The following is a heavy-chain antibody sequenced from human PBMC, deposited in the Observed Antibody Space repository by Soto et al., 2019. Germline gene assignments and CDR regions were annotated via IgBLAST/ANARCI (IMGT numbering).Heavy chain of an antibody. CDR1: GVTFNSYA. J-gene: IGHJ6*02. V-gene: IGHV3-23*01. CDR3: GKITYGLDF. CDR2: ISKSGART. Sequence: PGGSLRLSCAASGVTFNSYAMPWVRQAPGKGLQWVSSISKSGARTYYTDSVKGRFTISRDNSKNTLYLQMNNLRAEDTGIYGYGKITYGLDFWGQGTLVTVSS. D-gene: IGHD6-13*01.